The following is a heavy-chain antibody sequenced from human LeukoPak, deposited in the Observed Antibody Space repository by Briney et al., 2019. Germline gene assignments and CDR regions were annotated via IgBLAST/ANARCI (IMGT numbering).Heavy chain of an antibody. CDR1: GYTFTSYG. D-gene: IGHD6-6*01. CDR3: AREWQLVSDY. V-gene: IGHV1-18*01. Sequence: ASVKVSCKASGYTFTSYGISWVRQAPGQGLEWMGWISAYNGNTNYAQTLQGRVTMTTDTSTRTAYMELGSLRSDYTAVYYCAREWQLVSDYGCQGTLVTVSS. CDR2: ISAYNGNT. J-gene: IGHJ4*02.